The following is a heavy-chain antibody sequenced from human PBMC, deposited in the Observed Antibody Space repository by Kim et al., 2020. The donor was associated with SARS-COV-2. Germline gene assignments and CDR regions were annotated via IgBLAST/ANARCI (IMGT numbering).Heavy chain of an antibody. D-gene: IGHD2-2*03. Sequence: NYAQKLQGRVTMTTDTSTSTAYMELRSLRSDDTAVYYCARYGFHGFWFDPWGQGTLVTVSS. CDR3: ARYGFHGFWFDP. V-gene: IGHV1-18*01. J-gene: IGHJ5*02.